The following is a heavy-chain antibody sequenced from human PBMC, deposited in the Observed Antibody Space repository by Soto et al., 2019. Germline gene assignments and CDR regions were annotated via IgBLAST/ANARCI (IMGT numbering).Heavy chain of an antibody. J-gene: IGHJ4*02. V-gene: IGHV3-74*01. Sequence: VQLVASGGGLVQPGGSLRLSCAASGFTFSSYWMHWVRQGPGKGLVWVSRVKSDESTTSYADSVKGRFTISRDNATNALYLQMSSLRVEDTALYYCVCFECGRTAVVTAMEANGYWGQGSLVTVSS. CDR3: VCFECGRTAVVTAMEANGY. CDR2: VKSDESTT. CDR1: GFTFSSYW. D-gene: IGHD2-21*02.